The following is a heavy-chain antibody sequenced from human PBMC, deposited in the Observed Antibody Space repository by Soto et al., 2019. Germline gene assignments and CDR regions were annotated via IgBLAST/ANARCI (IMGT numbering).Heavy chain of an antibody. D-gene: IGHD6-13*01. CDR3: ARGAGSSPAPIFYYGMDV. V-gene: IGHV1-69*01. Sequence: QVQLVQSGAEVKKPGSSVKVSCKASGGTFSSYAISWVRQAPGQGLEWMGGIIPIFGTANYAQKFQGRVTITADESTITAYMELSSLRSEDTAVYYCARGAGSSPAPIFYYGMDVWGQGTTVTVSS. J-gene: IGHJ6*02. CDR2: IIPIFGTA. CDR1: GGTFSSYA.